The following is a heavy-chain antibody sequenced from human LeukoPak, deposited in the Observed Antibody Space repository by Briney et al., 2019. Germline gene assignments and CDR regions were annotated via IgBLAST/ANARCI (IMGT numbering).Heavy chain of an antibody. CDR2: IYYSGST. CDR3: ARAPELPAPNWFDP. D-gene: IGHD2-15*01. Sequence: SETLSLTCTVSGGSISSGDYYWSWIRQPPGKGLEWIGYIYYSGSTYYNPSLKSRVTISVDTSKNQFSLKLSSVTAADTAVYYCARAPELPAPNWFDPWAREPWSPSPQ. V-gene: IGHV4-30-4*01. CDR1: GGSISSGDYY. J-gene: IGHJ5*02.